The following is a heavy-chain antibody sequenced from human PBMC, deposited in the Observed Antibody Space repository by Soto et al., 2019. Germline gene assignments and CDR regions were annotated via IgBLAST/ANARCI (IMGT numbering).Heavy chain of an antibody. D-gene: IGHD6-19*01. J-gene: IGHJ3*02. CDR2: ISSSGSTI. CDR1: GFTFSDYY. Sequence: GALRLSCAASGFTFSDYYMSWIRQAPGKGLEWVSYISSSGSTIYYADSVKGRFTISRDNAKNSLYLQMNSLRAEDTAVYYCARDGYSSAAFDIWGQGTMVTVSS. CDR3: ARDGYSSAAFDI. V-gene: IGHV3-11*01.